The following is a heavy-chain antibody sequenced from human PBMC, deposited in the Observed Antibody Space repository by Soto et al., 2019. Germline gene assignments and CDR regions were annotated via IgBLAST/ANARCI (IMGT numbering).Heavy chain of an antibody. CDR2: ISYDGSNK. D-gene: IGHD3-9*01. CDR1: GFTFSSYG. V-gene: IGHV3-30*18. Sequence: GGSLRLSCAASGFTFSSYGMHWVRQAPGKGLEWVAVISYDGSNKYYADSVKGRFTISRDNSKNTLYLQMNSLRAEDTAVYYCAKDESEDTYPIVDYDILTGYAYFQHWGQGTLVTVSS. CDR3: AKDESEDTYPIVDYDILTGYAYFQH. J-gene: IGHJ1*01.